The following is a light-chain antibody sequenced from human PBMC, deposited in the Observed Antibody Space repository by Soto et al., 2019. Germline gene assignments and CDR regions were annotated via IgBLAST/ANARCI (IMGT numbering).Light chain of an antibody. CDR3: QQYYSYPLT. CDR2: GAS. J-gene: IGKJ4*01. Sequence: EIEMTQSPATLSVSPGERATLSCRASQTVGSNLAWYQQKPGQPPRLLIYGASTRATGIPAKFSGSGSGTEFTLTISSLQSEDFAVYYCQQYYSYPLTFGGGTKVEIK. V-gene: IGKV3-15*01. CDR1: QTVGSN.